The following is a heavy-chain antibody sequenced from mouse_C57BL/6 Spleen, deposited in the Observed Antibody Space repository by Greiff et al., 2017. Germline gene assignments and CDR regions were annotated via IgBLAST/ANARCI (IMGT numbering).Heavy chain of an antibody. J-gene: IGHJ4*01. Sequence: DVHLVESGGDLVKPGGSLKLSCAASGFTFSSYGMSWVRQTPDKRLEWVATISSGGSSTYYPDSVKWRFTISRDNAKNTLYLQMSSLKSEDTAMYYCARKAMDYWGQGTSVTVSS. CDR2: ISSGGSST. V-gene: IGHV5-6*01. CDR3: ARKAMDY. CDR1: GFTFSSYG.